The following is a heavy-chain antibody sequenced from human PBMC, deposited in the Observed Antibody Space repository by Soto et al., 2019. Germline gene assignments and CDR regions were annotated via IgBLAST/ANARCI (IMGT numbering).Heavy chain of an antibody. D-gene: IGHD3-22*01. J-gene: IGHJ1*01. V-gene: IGHV1-18*04. CDR1: GYTFTSYG. CDR3: ARDLHYYDSSGYYYEAEYFQH. Sequence: ASVKVSCKASGYTFTSYGISCVRQAPGQGLEWMGWISAYNGNTNYAQKLQGRVTMTTDTSTSTAYMELRSLRSDDTAVYYCARDLHYYDSSGYYYEAEYFQHWGQGTLVTVSS. CDR2: ISAYNGNT.